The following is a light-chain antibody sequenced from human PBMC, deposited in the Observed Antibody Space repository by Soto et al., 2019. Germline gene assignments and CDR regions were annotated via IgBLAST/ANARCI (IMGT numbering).Light chain of an antibody. CDR3: QQYSKDAT. J-gene: IGKJ2*01. CDR1: QNVSNW. V-gene: IGKV1-5*03. CDR2: KAT. Sequence: DVGMTQSPSTLPTSIGDRVTINCRASQNVSNWLAWYQQKPGKAPKLLIYKATRLKSGVPSRFSASGSGTDFTLTINSLQSDDFATYFCQQYSKDATFGQGTKLEIK.